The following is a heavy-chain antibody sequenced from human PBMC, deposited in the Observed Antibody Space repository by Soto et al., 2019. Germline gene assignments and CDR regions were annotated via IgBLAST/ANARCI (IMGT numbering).Heavy chain of an antibody. CDR1: GYTFSNYG. Sequence: QVQLVQSGAEVKKPGASVKVSCTASGYTFSNYGITWVRQAPGQRLEWMGWISTYNGNTNYAKKVQGRVTMTVDTSTSTGYMELRSLSSDDTAMYYCAACTGPSCHRGREWFDPWGQGTLVTVSA. CDR2: ISTYNGNT. V-gene: IGHV1-18*04. D-gene: IGHD2-2*01. CDR3: AACTGPSCHRGREWFDP. J-gene: IGHJ5*02.